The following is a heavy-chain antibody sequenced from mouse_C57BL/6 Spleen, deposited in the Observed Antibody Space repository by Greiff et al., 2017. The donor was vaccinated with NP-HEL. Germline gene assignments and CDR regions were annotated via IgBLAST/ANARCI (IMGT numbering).Heavy chain of an antibody. Sequence: EVQLQQSGPELVKPGASVKMSCKASGYTFTDYNMHWVKQSHGKSLEWIGYINPNNGGTSYNQQFKGKATLTVNKSSSTAYMELRSLTSEDSAVYYWARAGYDYDWFAYWGQGTLVTVSA. CDR1: GYTFTDYN. J-gene: IGHJ3*01. CDR2: INPNNGGT. D-gene: IGHD2-4*01. V-gene: IGHV1-22*01. CDR3: ARAGYDYDWFAY.